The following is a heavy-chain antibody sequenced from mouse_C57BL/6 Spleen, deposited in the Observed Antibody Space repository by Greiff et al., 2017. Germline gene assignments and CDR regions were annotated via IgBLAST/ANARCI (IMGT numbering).Heavy chain of an antibody. Sequence: QVHVKQPGAELVKPGASVKMSCKASGYTFTSYWITWVKQRPGQGLEWIGDIYPGSGSTNYNEKFKSKATLTVDTSSSTAYMQLSSLTSEDSAVYYCASGQAWFAYWGQGTLVTVSA. V-gene: IGHV1-55*01. CDR3: ASGQAWFAY. J-gene: IGHJ3*01. D-gene: IGHD3-3*01. CDR2: IYPGSGST. CDR1: GYTFTSYW.